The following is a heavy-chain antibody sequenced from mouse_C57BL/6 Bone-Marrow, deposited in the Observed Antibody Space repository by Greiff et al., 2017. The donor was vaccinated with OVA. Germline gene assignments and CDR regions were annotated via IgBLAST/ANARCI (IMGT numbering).Heavy chain of an antibody. CDR2: IYPGDGDT. CDR3: ARGDYGSSYDY. CDR1: GYAFSSSW. V-gene: IGHV1-82*01. Sequence: VQGVESGPELVKPGASVKISCKASGYAFSSSWMNWVKQRPGKGLEWIGRIYPGDGDTNYNGKFKGKATLTADKSSSTAYMQLSSLTSEDSAVYFCARGDYGSSYDYWGQGTTLTVSS. J-gene: IGHJ2*01. D-gene: IGHD1-1*01.